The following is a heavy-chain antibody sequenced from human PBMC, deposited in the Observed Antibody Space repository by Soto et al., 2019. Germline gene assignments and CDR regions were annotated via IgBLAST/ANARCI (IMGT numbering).Heavy chain of an antibody. CDR1: GFTFSNAW. CDR3: TTYSSSYRIAVAGTFLTHPQDAFDI. Sequence: PGGSLRLSCAASGFTFSNAWMNWVRQAPGKGLEWVGRIKSKTDGGTTDYAAPVKGRFTISRDDSKNTLYLQINSLKTEDTAVYYCTTYSSSYRIAVAGTFLTHPQDAFDIWGQGTMVTVSS. V-gene: IGHV3-15*07. J-gene: IGHJ3*02. D-gene: IGHD6-19*01. CDR2: IKSKTDGGTT.